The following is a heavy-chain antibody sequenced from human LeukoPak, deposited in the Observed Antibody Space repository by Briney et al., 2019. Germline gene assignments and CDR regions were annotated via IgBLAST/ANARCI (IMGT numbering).Heavy chain of an antibody. CDR3: ARRRGHSYGSPYYYGMDV. D-gene: IGHD5-18*01. J-gene: IGHJ6*02. Sequence: PSETLSLTCTVSGGSISSYYWSWIRQPPGKGLEWIGYILYSGSTNYNPSLKSRVTMSVDASKNQFSLNLTSVTAADTAVYYCARRRGHSYGSPYYYGMDVWGQGTTVTVSS. CDR2: ILYSGST. V-gene: IGHV4-59*08. CDR1: GGSISSYY.